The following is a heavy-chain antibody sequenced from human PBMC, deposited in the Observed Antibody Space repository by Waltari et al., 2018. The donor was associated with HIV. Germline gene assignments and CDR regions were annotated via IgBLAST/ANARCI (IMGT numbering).Heavy chain of an antibody. V-gene: IGHV4-38-2*01. Sequence: QVQLQESGPGLVKPSETLSLTCAVSGYSISSGYYWGWIRQTPGKGLEWIGSIYHSGNTNSTPSVKSRVTISIDTSKNEFSLRVSSVTAADTAVYSCAGSGSSSYLPDYWGQGTLVTVSS. CDR1: GYSISSGYY. CDR2: IYHSGNT. J-gene: IGHJ4*02. D-gene: IGHD6-13*01. CDR3: AGSGSSSYLPDY.